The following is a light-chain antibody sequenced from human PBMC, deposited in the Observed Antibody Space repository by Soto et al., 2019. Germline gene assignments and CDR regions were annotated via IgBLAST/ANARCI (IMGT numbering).Light chain of an antibody. J-gene: IGKJ1*01. CDR2: GAS. CDR1: QSISTY. V-gene: IGKV3-15*01. Sequence: EIVLKQSTATLSLSPGERATLSCRASQSISTYLAWYQQKPGQAPRLLIYGASTRATGIPARFSGSGSGTEFTLTISSLQSEDFAVYYCQQYNNWPRTFGQGTKVDI. CDR3: QQYNNWPRT.